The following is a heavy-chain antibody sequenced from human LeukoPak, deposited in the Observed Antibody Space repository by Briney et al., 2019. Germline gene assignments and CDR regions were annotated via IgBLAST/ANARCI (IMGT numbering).Heavy chain of an antibody. D-gene: IGHD2-15*01. Sequence: QPGGSLRLSCAASGFTFSSYAMSWVRQAPGKGLEWVSAISGSGGSTYYADSVKGRFTISRDNSKNTLYLQMNSLRAEDTAVYYCAKDLVRWPKGYYYYMDVWGKGTTVTVSS. V-gene: IGHV3-23*01. CDR3: AKDLVRWPKGYYYYMDV. CDR1: GFTFSSYA. J-gene: IGHJ6*03. CDR2: ISGSGGST.